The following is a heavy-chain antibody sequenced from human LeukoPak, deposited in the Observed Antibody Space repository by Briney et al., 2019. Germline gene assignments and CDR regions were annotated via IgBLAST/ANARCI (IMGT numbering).Heavy chain of an antibody. CDR2: INHSGST. V-gene: IGHV4-34*01. CDR3: VRGDADYYYYYGMDV. D-gene: IGHD2-2*01. Sequence: TSETLSLTCAVYGGSFSGYYWSWIRQPPGKGLEWIGEINHSGSTNYNPSLKSRVTISVDTSKNQFSLKLSSVTAADTAVYYCVRGDADYYYYYGMDVWGQGTTVTVSS. J-gene: IGHJ6*02. CDR1: GGSFSGYY.